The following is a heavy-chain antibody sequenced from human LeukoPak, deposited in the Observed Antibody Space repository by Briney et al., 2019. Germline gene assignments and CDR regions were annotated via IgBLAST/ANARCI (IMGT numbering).Heavy chain of an antibody. V-gene: IGHV1-69*13. CDR2: IIPIFGTA. D-gene: IGHD1-26*01. CDR1: GYTFTSYG. J-gene: IGHJ6*03. Sequence: AASVTVSCKASGYTFTSYGISWVRQAPGQGLEWMGGIIPIFGTANYAQKFQGRVTITADEYTSTAYMELSSLRSEDTAVYYCARHEGVGATRRRHYYYMDVWGKGTTVTISS. CDR3: ARHEGVGATRRRHYYYMDV.